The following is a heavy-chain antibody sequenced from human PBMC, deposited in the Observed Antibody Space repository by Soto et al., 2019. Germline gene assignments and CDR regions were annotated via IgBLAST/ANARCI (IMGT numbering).Heavy chain of an antibody. CDR2: IYPGDSDT. J-gene: IGHJ6*02. CDR1: GYSFTSYW. CDR3: ARYGILIAREDYYYYGMDV. D-gene: IGHD3-9*01. V-gene: IGHV5-51*01. Sequence: PGESLKISCKGSGYSFTSYWIGWVRQMPGKGLECMGIIYPGDSDTRYSPSFQGQVTMARDTSISTAYMELIRLRSDDTAVYYCARYGILIAREDYYYYGMDVWGQGTTVTV.